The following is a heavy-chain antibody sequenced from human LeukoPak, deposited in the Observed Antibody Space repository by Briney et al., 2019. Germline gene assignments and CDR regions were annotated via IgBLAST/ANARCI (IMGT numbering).Heavy chain of an antibody. V-gene: IGHV4-59*01. CDR2: IYHSGST. Sequence: SETLSLTCTVSGGSISSYYWSWIRQPPGKGLEWIGYIYHSGSTNYNPSLKSRVSISVDTSKNQFSLKLSSVTAADTAVYYCAREYDRGYYFDYWGQGTLVTVSS. J-gene: IGHJ4*02. D-gene: IGHD3-22*01. CDR3: AREYDRGYYFDY. CDR1: GGSISSYY.